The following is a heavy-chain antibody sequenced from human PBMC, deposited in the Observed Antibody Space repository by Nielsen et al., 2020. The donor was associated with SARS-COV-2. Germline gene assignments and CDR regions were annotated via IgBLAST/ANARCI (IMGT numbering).Heavy chain of an antibody. Sequence: ASVKVSCKASGYTFINHDINWVRQAAGQGLEWMGWMSPNSGNTGYAQKFQGRVTMTRDTSISTAYMELSSLRSEDTAVYYCARGGFSLGANLEDPWGQGTLVIVSS. D-gene: IGHD1-26*01. CDR2: MSPNSGNT. J-gene: IGHJ5*02. CDR1: GYTFINHD. CDR3: ARGGFSLGANLEDP. V-gene: IGHV1-8*01.